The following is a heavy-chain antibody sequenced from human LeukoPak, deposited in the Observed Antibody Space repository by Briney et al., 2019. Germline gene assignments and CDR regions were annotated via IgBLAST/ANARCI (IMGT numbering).Heavy chain of an antibody. CDR1: GGSMSSYY. J-gene: IGHJ4*02. Sequence: SETLSLTCTVSGGSMSSYYWNWIRQPPGKGLEWIGYIYYSGSTNYNPSLKSRVTILVDTSKNQFSLKLSSVTAADTAVYYCARDISASDCGDYLFDYWGQGTLVTVSS. CDR2: IYYSGST. CDR3: ARDISASDCGDYLFDY. D-gene: IGHD4-17*01. V-gene: IGHV4-59*01.